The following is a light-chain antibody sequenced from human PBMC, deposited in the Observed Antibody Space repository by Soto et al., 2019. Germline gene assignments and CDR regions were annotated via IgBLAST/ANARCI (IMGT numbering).Light chain of an antibody. V-gene: IGLV2-14*01. CDR2: DVS. J-gene: IGLJ1*01. CDR3: SSYTSSRTYV. CDR1: SSDVGAYSY. Sequence: QSALTQPASVSGSPGQSITISCTGTSSDVGAYSYVSWYQQHPGKAPKLIIYDVSDRPLGISNRFSGSKSDNTASLTISGLQAEDEAEYYCSSYTSSRTYVFGNGTKVTV.